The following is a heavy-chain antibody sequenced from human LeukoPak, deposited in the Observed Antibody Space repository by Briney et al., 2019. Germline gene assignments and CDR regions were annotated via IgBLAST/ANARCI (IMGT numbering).Heavy chain of an antibody. D-gene: IGHD3-10*01. CDR2: ISGCGFI. J-gene: IGHJ4*02. Sequence: GGSVTLSCGASGFIVSIHYMRGLPQSTEKAAEGVSIISGCGFIHYADSVRCRVTISRDNSKNTLYLQMNSLRDEDTGVYYCARDRDYSGLGSPDYWGQGALVTVS. CDR3: ARDRDYSGLGSPDY. V-gene: IGHV3-66*01. CDR1: GFIVSIHY.